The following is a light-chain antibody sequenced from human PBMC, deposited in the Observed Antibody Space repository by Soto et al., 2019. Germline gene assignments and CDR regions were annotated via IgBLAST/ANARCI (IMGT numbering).Light chain of an antibody. CDR2: DSN. V-gene: IGKV3-15*01. J-gene: IGKJ1*01. Sequence: EIVLTQSPATLSVSPGERVALSCRASQGIGSTLAWYRQQPGQAPGLLIYDSNIRATGVPARFSGTRSGTEFTLTISGLQSEDFALYYCQQYYDWPPTFGQGTKVDIK. CDR1: QGIGST. CDR3: QQYYDWPPT.